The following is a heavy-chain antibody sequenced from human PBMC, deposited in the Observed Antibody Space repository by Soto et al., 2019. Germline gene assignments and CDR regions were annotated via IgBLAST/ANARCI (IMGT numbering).Heavy chain of an antibody. Sequence: QVHLQQWGAGLLKPSETLSLTCAVFGGSFSGYYWSWIRQPPGKGLEWIGEIDHSGSTNYNPSLKSRVATSVETSKNQFSLKLTSVTAADTAVYYCARYGSGILFDYWGQGALVTVSS. CDR3: ARYGSGILFDY. CDR1: GGSFSGYY. V-gene: IGHV4-34*01. J-gene: IGHJ4*02. CDR2: IDHSGST. D-gene: IGHD3-10*01.